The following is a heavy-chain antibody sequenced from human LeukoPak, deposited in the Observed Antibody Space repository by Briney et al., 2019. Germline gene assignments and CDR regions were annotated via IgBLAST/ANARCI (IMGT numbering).Heavy chain of an antibody. CDR3: ARGPVDTAMVYAFDI. CDR2: INHSGST. CDR1: GGSFSGYY. Sequence: SETLSLTCAVYGGSFSGYYWSWIRQPPGKGLEWIGEINHSGSTNYNPSLKSRVTISVDTSKNQFSLKLSSVTAADTAVYYCARGPVDTAMVYAFDIWAKGQWSPSLQ. J-gene: IGHJ3*02. V-gene: IGHV4-34*01. D-gene: IGHD5-18*01.